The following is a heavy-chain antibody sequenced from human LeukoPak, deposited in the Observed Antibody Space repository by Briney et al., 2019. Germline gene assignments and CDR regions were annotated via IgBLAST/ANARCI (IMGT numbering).Heavy chain of an antibody. CDR2: IYYSGST. J-gene: IGHJ5*02. V-gene: IGHV4-30-2*01. CDR3: ARASLPSIAAAGNWFDP. Sequence: SETLSLTCTVSGGSISSGGYYWSWIRQPPGKGLEWIGYIYYSGSTYYNPSLKSRVTISVDRSKNQFSLKLSSVTAADTAVYYCARASLPSIAAAGNWFDPWGQGTLVTVSS. CDR1: GGSISSGGYY. D-gene: IGHD6-13*01.